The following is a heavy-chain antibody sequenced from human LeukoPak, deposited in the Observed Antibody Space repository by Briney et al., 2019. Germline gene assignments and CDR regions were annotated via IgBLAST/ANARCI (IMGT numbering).Heavy chain of an antibody. Sequence: AASVKVSCKAFGYTFTTYAVNWVRQAPGQGLEWMGWVNTYSGNPTYAQDFTGRFVFSLDTSVSTAYLQISSLKAEDTAVYYCAISRIAVTGTPLGYWGQGTLVTVSS. CDR2: VNTYSGNP. D-gene: IGHD6-19*01. V-gene: IGHV7-4-1*02. CDR1: GYTFTTYA. J-gene: IGHJ4*02. CDR3: AISRIAVTGTPLGY.